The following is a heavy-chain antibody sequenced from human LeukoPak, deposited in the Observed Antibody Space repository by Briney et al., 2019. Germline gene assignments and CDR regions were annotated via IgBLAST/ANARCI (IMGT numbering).Heavy chain of an antibody. Sequence: ASVKVSCKASGYTFTSYAMHWVRQAPGQRLEWMGWINAGNGNIKYSQKFQGRVTITRDTSASTAYMELSSLRSEDTAVYYCARVELLWFGESVTAFDIWGQGTMVTVSS. CDR2: INAGNGNI. CDR3: ARVELLWFGESVTAFDI. D-gene: IGHD3-10*01. CDR1: GYTFTSYA. V-gene: IGHV1-3*01. J-gene: IGHJ3*02.